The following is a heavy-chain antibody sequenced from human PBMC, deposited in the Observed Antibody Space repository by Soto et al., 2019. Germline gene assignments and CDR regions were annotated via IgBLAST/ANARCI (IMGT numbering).Heavy chain of an antibody. J-gene: IGHJ6*02. CDR2: IIPIFGTA. V-gene: IGHV1-69*13. CDR3: ARDRRQLWLGAASFYYYGMDV. Sequence: GPPVKVSCKASGGTFSSYAISWVRQAPGQGLEWMGGIIPIFGTANYAQKFQGRVTITADESTSTAYMELSSLRSEDTAVYYCARDRRQLWLGAASFYYYGMDVWGQGTTVTVSS. CDR1: GGTFSSYA. D-gene: IGHD5-18*01.